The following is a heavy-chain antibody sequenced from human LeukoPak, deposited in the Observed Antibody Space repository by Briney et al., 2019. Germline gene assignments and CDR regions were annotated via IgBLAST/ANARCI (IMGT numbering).Heavy chain of an antibody. D-gene: IGHD3-10*01. CDR2: ISSTGGYR. CDR3: AREHDGSGRSY. Sequence: GGSLRLSCAASGFTFSSYSMNWVRQAPGKGLEWVSLISSTGGYRYYADSVRGRFTISRDNAKNSLSLHMNNLRVEDTAVYFCAREHDGSGRSYWGQGTLLTVSS. CDR1: GFTFSSYS. V-gene: IGHV3-21*01. J-gene: IGHJ4*02.